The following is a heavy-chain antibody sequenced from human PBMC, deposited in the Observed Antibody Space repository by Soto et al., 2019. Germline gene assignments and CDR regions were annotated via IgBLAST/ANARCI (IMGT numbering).Heavy chain of an antibody. Sequence: ASVKVSCKAIGYSFTSHYMHWVRQAPGQGLEWMGTIYPGGVNIGYAQKFKGRVTMTKDTSTSTAYMDLSSLRSEDTAVYYCARSLYSSSWYHSGNSYYYYGLDVWGQATMVTVS. J-gene: IGHJ6*02. D-gene: IGHD6-13*01. V-gene: IGHV1-46*01. CDR1: GYSFTSHY. CDR2: IYPGGVNI. CDR3: ARSLYSSSWYHSGNSYYYYGLDV.